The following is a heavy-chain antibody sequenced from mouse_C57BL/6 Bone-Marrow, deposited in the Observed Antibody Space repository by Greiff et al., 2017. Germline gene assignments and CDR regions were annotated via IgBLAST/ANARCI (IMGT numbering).Heavy chain of an antibody. Sequence: EVQLPQSGAELVKPGASVKLSCPASGFNIKDYYMHWVKQGTEQGLEWIGRIDPEDGETKDAPKFQGKATITADTSSNTAYLQLSSLTSEDTAVYYCAYYYGSSYGYWYFDVWGTGTTVTVSS. V-gene: IGHV14-2*01. CDR1: GFNIKDYY. J-gene: IGHJ1*03. CDR3: AYYYGSSYGYWYFDV. D-gene: IGHD1-1*01. CDR2: IDPEDGET.